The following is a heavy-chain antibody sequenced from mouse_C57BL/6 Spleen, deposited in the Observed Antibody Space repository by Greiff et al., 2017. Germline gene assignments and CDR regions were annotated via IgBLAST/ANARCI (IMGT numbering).Heavy chain of an antibody. CDR3: ARLGVVVPYAMDY. Sequence: QVQLQQPGAELVKPGASVKLSCKASGYTFPSYWMPWVKQRPGQGLEWIGMIHPNSGSTNYNEKFKSKATLTVDKSSSTAYMQLSSLTSEDSAVYYCARLGVVVPYAMDYWGQGTSVTVSS. CDR1: GYTFPSYW. D-gene: IGHD1-1*01. J-gene: IGHJ4*01. V-gene: IGHV1-64*01. CDR2: IHPNSGST.